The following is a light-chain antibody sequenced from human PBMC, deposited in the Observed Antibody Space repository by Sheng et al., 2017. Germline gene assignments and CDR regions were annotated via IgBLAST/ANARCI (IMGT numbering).Light chain of an antibody. J-gene: IGKJ3*01. V-gene: IGKV3-11*01. CDR2: DAS. CDR1: QSVSSY. CDR3: QQRSKWPVT. Sequence: EIVLTQSPATLSMSPGERATLSCRASQSVSSYLAWYQQKPGQAPRLLISDASNRATDIPARFSASGSGTDFTLTISSLEPEDFAVYYCQQRSKWPVTFGPGTKVDIK.